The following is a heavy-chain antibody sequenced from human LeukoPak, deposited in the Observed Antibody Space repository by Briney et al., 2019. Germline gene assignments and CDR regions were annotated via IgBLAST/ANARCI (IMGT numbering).Heavy chain of an antibody. CDR3: ARHLSAAIPDY. CDR1: GYSISSGYY. CDR2: IYPSGRT. D-gene: IGHD2-2*02. J-gene: IGHJ4*02. Sequence: PSETLSLTCAVSGYSISSGYYWGWIRQPPGKGLEWIGSIYPSGRTYYNPSLKSRVTISVDTSKNQFSLKLSSVTAADTAVYYCARHLSAAIPDYWGLGTLVTVPS. V-gene: IGHV4-38-2*01.